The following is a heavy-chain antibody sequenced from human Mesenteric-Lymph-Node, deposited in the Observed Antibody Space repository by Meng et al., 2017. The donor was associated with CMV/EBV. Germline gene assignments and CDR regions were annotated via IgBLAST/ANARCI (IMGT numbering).Heavy chain of an antibody. CDR2: MNPNSGNT. CDR3: AGGLGYDSSGYYYFDY. Sequence: ASVKVSCKASGYTFTSYDINWVRQATGQGLEWMGWMNPNSGNTGYAQKFQGRVTITRNTSISTAYMELSSLRSEDTAVYYCAGGLGYDSSGYYYFDYWGQGTLVTVSS. D-gene: IGHD3-22*01. V-gene: IGHV1-8*03. J-gene: IGHJ4*02. CDR1: GYTFTSYD.